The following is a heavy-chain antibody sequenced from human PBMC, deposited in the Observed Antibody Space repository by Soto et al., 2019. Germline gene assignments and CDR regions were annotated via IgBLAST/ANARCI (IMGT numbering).Heavy chain of an antibody. J-gene: IGHJ6*02. CDR1: GFSFSSYD. Sequence: GGSLRLSCAASGFSFSSYDMHWVRQAAGKGLEWVSAIGTAGDPYYPGSVQGRFSISRENAKNSLYLQMNSLRVGDTAVYYCARARVKFWSGTYYYYGMDVWGQGTTVTVSS. D-gene: IGHD3-3*01. V-gene: IGHV3-13*05. CDR3: ARARVKFWSGTYYYYGMDV. CDR2: IGTAGDP.